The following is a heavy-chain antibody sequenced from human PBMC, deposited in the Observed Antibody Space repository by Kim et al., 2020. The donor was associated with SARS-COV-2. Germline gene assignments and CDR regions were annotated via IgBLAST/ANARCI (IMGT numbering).Heavy chain of an antibody. Sequence: SETLSLTCTVSGGSISSYYWSWIRQPPGKGLEWIGYIYYSGSTNYNPSLKSRVTISVDTSKNQFSLKLSSVTAADTAVYYCALRIAVAGTFDYWGQGTLVTVSS. V-gene: IGHV4-59*13. CDR1: GGSISSYY. J-gene: IGHJ4*02. D-gene: IGHD6-19*01. CDR3: ALRIAVAGTFDY. CDR2: IYYSGST.